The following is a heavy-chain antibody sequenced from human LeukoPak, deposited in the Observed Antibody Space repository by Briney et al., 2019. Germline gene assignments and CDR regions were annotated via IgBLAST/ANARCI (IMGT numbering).Heavy chain of an antibody. J-gene: IGHJ5*02. V-gene: IGHV4-39*01. Sequence: SETLSLTCTVSGGSISSSSYYLGWIRQPPGKGLEWIGSIYYSGSTYYNPSLKSRVTISVDTSKNQFSLKLSSVTATDTAVYYCARLVDPWGQGTLVTVSS. CDR1: GGSISSSSYY. CDR3: ARLVDP. CDR2: IYYSGST.